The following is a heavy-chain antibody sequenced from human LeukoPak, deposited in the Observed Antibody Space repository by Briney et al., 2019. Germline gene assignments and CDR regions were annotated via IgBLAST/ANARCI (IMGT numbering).Heavy chain of an antibody. D-gene: IGHD5-24*01. Sequence: GGSLRLSCAASGFTFSSYWMHRVRQAPGKGLVWVSRINSDGSSTSYADSVKGRFTISRDNAKNTLYLQMNSLRAEDTAVYYCARDQDGYGNWFDPWGQGTLVTVSS. J-gene: IGHJ5*02. V-gene: IGHV3-74*01. CDR2: INSDGSST. CDR1: GFTFSSYW. CDR3: ARDQDGYGNWFDP.